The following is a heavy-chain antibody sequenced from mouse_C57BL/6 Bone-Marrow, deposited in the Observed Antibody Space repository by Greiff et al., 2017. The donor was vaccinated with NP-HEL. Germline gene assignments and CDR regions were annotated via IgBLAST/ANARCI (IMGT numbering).Heavy chain of an antibody. J-gene: IGHJ1*03. Sequence: EVKLVESGEGLVKPGGSLKLSCAASGFTFSSYAMSWVRQTPEKRLEWVAYISSGGDYIYYADTVKGRFTISRDNARNTLYLQMSSLKSDDTAMYYCTREYYGSSYDWYFDVWGTGTTVTVSS. CDR3: TREYYGSSYDWYFDV. CDR2: ISSGGDYI. V-gene: IGHV5-9-1*02. CDR1: GFTFSSYA. D-gene: IGHD1-1*01.